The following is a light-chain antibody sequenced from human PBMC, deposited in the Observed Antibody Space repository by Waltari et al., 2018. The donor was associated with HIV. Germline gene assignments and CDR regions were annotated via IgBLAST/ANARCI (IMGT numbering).Light chain of an antibody. CDR1: SSDVGGYNS. V-gene: IGLV2-14*01. CDR2: EVS. Sequence: QSALTQPASVSGSPGQPITLSCTGTSSDVGGYNSVSWYQHHPGEAPRLMIYEVSNRPSGISNRFSGAKSGNTASLTISGLQAEDEADYFCSSSTNSSPVVFGGGTKLTVL. CDR3: SSSTNSSPVV. J-gene: IGLJ3*02.